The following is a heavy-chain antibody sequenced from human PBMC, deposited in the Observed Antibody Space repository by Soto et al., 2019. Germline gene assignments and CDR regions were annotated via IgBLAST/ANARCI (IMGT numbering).Heavy chain of an antibody. J-gene: IGHJ6*02. V-gene: IGHV3-21*01. CDR2: ISSSSSYI. Sequence: GGSLRLSCAASGFTFSSYSMNWVRQAPGKGLEWVSSISSSSSYIYYADSVKGQFTISRDNAKNSLYLQMNSLRAEDTAVYYCASFTVTTGYYYYYGMDVWGQGTTVTVSS. CDR1: GFTFSSYS. D-gene: IGHD4-4*01. CDR3: ASFTVTTGYYYYYGMDV.